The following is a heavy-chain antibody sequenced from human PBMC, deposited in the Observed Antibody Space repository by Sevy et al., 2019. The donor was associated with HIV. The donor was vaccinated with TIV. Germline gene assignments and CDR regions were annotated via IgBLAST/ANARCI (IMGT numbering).Heavy chain of an antibody. CDR1: GFRFSDYG. CDR3: AKDHYYCRTGYYGYYGMDV. Sequence: GGSLRLSCAASGFRFSDYGMHWVRQAPGKGLEWVSLIRFDGSMKYIADSVKGRFTISRDKVKDTLYLQMNSLRSEDTAVYYCAKDHYYCRTGYYGYYGMDVWGQGTTVTVSS. CDR2: IRFDGSMK. J-gene: IGHJ6*02. V-gene: IGHV3-30*02. D-gene: IGHD3-3*01.